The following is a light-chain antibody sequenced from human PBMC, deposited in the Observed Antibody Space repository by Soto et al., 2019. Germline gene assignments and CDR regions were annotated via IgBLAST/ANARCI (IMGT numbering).Light chain of an antibody. Sequence: EIVLTQSPGTLNSSTGERATLSCRASQSVSSNYLAWYQQKPGQAPRLLIYATSRRAAGIPDRFSGSGSGTDFTLTISRLEPEDFAVYYCQQYGPSPMYTFGQGTKLEIK. V-gene: IGKV3-20*01. CDR2: ATS. J-gene: IGKJ2*01. CDR3: QQYGPSPMYT. CDR1: QSVSSNY.